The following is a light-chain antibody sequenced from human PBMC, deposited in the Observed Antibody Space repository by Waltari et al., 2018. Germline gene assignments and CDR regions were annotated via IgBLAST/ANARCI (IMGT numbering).Light chain of an antibody. J-gene: IGKJ3*01. CDR2: GAT. V-gene: IGKV3D-15*01. CDR1: QGVSSH. CDR3: QQYNNWPPLFT. Sequence: ELVMTQFPATLSVSPGDTATLPCRASQGVSSHLAWYQQKPGQPPRLLIYGATRRATGIPARFSGTGSGTEFTLTISSLQSEDFAVYYCQQYNNWPPLFTFGPGTKVDMK.